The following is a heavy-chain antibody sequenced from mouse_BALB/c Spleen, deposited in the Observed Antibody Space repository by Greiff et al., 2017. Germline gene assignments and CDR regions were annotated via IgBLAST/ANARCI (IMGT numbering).Heavy chain of an antibody. J-gene: IGHJ3*01. Sequence: EVKLMESGGGLVKPGGSLKLSCAASGFAFSSYDMSWVRQTPEKRLEWVAYISSGGGSTYYPDTVKGRFTISRDNAKNTLYLQMSSLKSEDTAMYYCARGSSFAYWGQGTLGTVSA. D-gene: IGHD1-1*01. CDR1: GFAFSSYD. V-gene: IGHV5-12-1*01. CDR3: ARGSSFAY. CDR2: ISSGGGST.